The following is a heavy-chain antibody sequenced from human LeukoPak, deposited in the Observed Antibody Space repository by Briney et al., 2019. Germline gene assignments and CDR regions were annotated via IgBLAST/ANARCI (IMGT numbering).Heavy chain of an antibody. CDR2: INHSGST. CDR3: ARGSVVPAAMRVWYYYYYMDV. Sequence: SETLSLTCAVYGGSFSGYYWSWIRQPPGKGLEWIGEINHSGSTNYNSSLKSRVTISVDTSKNQFSLKLSSVTAADTAVYYCARGSVVPAAMRVWYYYYYMDVWGKGTTVTVSS. D-gene: IGHD2-2*01. CDR1: GGSFSGYY. V-gene: IGHV4-34*01. J-gene: IGHJ6*03.